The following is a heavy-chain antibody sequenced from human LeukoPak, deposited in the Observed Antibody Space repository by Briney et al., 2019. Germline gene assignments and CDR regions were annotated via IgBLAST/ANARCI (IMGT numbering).Heavy chain of an antibody. D-gene: IGHD3-3*01. J-gene: IGHJ3*02. CDR3: ATRRLPDFWSGREAFDI. V-gene: IGHV1-69*05. CDR1: GGTFSNSA. Sequence: SVKVSCKASGGTFSNSAISWVRQAPGQGLEWMGGIIPIFGTANYAQMFQGRVTITTDESTYIAYMGLSSLRSEDTAVYYCATRRLPDFWSGREAFDIWGQGTMVTVSS. CDR2: IIPIFGTA.